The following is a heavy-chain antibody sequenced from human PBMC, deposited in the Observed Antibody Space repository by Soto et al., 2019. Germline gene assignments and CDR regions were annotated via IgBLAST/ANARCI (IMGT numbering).Heavy chain of an antibody. V-gene: IGHV1-69*01. CDR3: ARGAELRFLEWLAGAFDI. Sequence: QVQLVQSGAEVKKPGSSVKVSCKASGGTFSSSTVSWVRQAPGQGLEWMGGIIPILGTVNYAQKFQGRVTITAYESTSTAYMELSGLRSEDTAVYYCARGAELRFLEWLAGAFDIWGQGTIVTVS. CDR1: GGTFSSST. CDR2: IIPILGTV. D-gene: IGHD3-3*01. J-gene: IGHJ3*02.